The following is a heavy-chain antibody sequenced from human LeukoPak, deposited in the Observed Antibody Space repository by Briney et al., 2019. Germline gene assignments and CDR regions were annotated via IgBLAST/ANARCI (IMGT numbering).Heavy chain of an antibody. D-gene: IGHD2-2*01. V-gene: IGHV4-4*07. CDR1: GGSISSYY. J-gene: IGHJ4*02. CDR2: IYTSGST. Sequence: SETLSLTCTVSGGSISSYYWSWIRQPAGKGLEWIGRIYTSGSTNYNPSLKSRVTMSVDTSKNQFSLKLSSVTAADTAVYYCATHCSSTSCYSTRFDYWGQGTLVTVSS. CDR3: ATHCSSTSCYSTRFDY.